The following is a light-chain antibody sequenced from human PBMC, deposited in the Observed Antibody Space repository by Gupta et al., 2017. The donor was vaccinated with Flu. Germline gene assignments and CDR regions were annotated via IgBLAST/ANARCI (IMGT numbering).Light chain of an antibody. Sequence: QIVRIRCQGDSLRNCYASWCQQKPGQAPVPVIYAKNIQPSGIADRFSGSSSGNTADLTITGARAEDEDDYYCNSRDSTDNHQAVFGGGTKLTVL. CDR1: SLRNCY. CDR3: NSRDSTDNHQAV. J-gene: IGLJ2*01. V-gene: IGLV3-19*01. CDR2: AKN.